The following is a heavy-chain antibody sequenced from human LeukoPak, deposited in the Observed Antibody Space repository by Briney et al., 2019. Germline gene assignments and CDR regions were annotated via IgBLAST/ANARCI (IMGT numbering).Heavy chain of an antibody. Sequence: PGGSLRLSCAASGFTFSNYAMSWVRQAPGKGLEWVSAISGSGSSTYYADSVKGRFTISRDNSKNTLYLQMNSLRAEDTAVYYCARDYADYVGYFFFDYWGQGTLVTVSS. CDR1: GFTFSNYA. CDR3: ARDYADYVGYFFFDY. V-gene: IGHV3-23*01. CDR2: ISGSGSST. J-gene: IGHJ4*02. D-gene: IGHD4-17*01.